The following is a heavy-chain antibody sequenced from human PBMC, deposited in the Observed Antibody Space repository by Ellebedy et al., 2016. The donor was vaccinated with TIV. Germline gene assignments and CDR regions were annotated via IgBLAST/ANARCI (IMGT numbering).Heavy chain of an antibody. J-gene: IGHJ4*02. D-gene: IGHD5-18*01. V-gene: IGHV3-7*01. CDR2: IKQDGSEK. CDR1: GFTFSSYW. CDR3: ASGAYSYGFQFDY. Sequence: GGSLRLSXAASGFTFSSYWMSWVRQAPGKGLEWVANIKQDGSEKYYVDSVKGRFTISRDNAKNSLYLQMNSLRAEDTAVYYCASGAYSYGFQFDYWGQGTLVTVSS.